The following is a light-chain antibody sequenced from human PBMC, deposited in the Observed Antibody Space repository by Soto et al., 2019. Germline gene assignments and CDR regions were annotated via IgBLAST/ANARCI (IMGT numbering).Light chain of an antibody. CDR3: TSYAGSNIPVL. Sequence: QSVLTQPASVSGSPGQSITISCTGTSSDVGGYNYVSWYQQHPGKAPKLMIYDVSNRPSGVSNRFSGSKSGNTASLTISGLQAEDEADYYCTSYAGSNIPVLFGGGTKVTVL. V-gene: IGLV2-14*01. CDR2: DVS. J-gene: IGLJ2*01. CDR1: SSDVGGYNY.